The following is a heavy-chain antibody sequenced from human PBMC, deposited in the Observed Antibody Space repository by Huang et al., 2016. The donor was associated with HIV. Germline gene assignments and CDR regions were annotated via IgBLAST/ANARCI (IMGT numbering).Heavy chain of an antibody. Sequence: QVQLQESGPGLVKPSETLSLTCTVSGGSMSSYYWSWIRQPPGKGLEWSGYIYYSGSTNYNPALKSRVTISVDTSKNPFSLRLSSVTAADTAVYYCASASIAARRWFDPWGQGSLVTVSS. D-gene: IGHD6-6*01. CDR2: IYYSGST. V-gene: IGHV4-59*01. CDR1: GGSMSSYY. J-gene: IGHJ5*02. CDR3: ASASIAARRWFDP.